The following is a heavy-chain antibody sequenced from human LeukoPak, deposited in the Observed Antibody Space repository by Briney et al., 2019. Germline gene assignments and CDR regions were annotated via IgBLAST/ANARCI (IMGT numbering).Heavy chain of an antibody. CDR3: ARGGYYGSGSPPSLYFDY. D-gene: IGHD3-10*01. V-gene: IGHV3-30-3*01. Sequence: GGSLRLSCAASGFTFRNYVIHWVRQAPGKGLEWVAVTSSNLNVKLYADSVKGRFTISRDNSRSTLYLQMNSLRPEDTAIYYCARGGYYGSGSPPSLYFDYWGQGTLVTVSS. CDR1: GFTFRNYV. CDR2: TSSNLNVK. J-gene: IGHJ4*02.